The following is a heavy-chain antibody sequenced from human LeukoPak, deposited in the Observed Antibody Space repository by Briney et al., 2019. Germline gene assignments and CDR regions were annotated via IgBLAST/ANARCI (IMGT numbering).Heavy chain of an antibody. Sequence: KSGGSLRLSCAASGFTFSSYSMNWVRQAPGKGLEWVSSISSSSSYIYYADSVKGRFTISRDNAKNSLYLQMNSLRAEDTAVYYCARGRFREFAIDYWGQGTLVTVSS. V-gene: IGHV3-21*01. CDR3: ARGRFREFAIDY. CDR2: ISSSSSYI. D-gene: IGHD3-10*01. CDR1: GFTFSSYS. J-gene: IGHJ4*02.